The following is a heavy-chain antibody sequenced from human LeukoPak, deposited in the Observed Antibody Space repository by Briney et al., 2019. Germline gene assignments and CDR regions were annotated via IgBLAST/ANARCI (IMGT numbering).Heavy chain of an antibody. CDR2: IYHSGTT. V-gene: IGHV4-31*03. J-gene: IGHJ4*02. CDR3: ARSPTVVRIVGGNFDY. D-gene: IGHD3-10*01. CDR1: GGSISSGGYY. Sequence: SETLSLTCTVSGGSISSGGYYWHWIRQRPGKGLEWIGNIYHSGTTYYNPSLKSRVTISVDTSKNQFSLKLSSVTAADTAVYYCARSPTVVRIVGGNFDYWGQGTLVTVSS.